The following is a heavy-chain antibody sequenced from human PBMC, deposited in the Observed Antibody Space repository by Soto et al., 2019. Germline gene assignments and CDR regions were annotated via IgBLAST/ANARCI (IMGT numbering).Heavy chain of an antibody. CDR1: GFTFRSCA. J-gene: IGHJ6*02. CDR2: ISGSGGST. Sequence: PGGSLSLSCAASGFTFRSCAMSWVRQAPGKGLEWVSAISGSGGSTYYADSVKGRFTISRDNSKNTLYLQMNSLRAEDTAVYYCAKDLSRKKYSSSWYYYYGMDVWGQGTTVTVSS. CDR3: AKDLSRKKYSSSWYYYYGMDV. V-gene: IGHV3-23*01. D-gene: IGHD6-13*01.